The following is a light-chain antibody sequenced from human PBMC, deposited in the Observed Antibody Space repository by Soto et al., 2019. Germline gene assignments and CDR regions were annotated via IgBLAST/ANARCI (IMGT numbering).Light chain of an antibody. CDR3: AAWDDSLSNAL. J-gene: IGLJ2*01. CDR2: RSD. CDR1: NYNIGSNP. Sequence: QSVLTQPHSASGTPGQRVTISCAGSNYNIGSNPVYWYQQVPGTAPRLLIYRSDQRPSGVRDRFSGSRSGTSASLAISGLRSDDEADYYWAAWDDSLSNALFGGGTQLTVL. V-gene: IGLV1-47*01.